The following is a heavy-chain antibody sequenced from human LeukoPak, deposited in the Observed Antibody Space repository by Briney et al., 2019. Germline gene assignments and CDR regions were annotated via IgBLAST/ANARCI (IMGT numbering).Heavy chain of an antibody. V-gene: IGHV3-30*18. Sequence: GRSLRLSCAASGFTFSIAGMHWVRQAAGKGLEWVAVISYDGSNKYYADSVKGRFTISRDNSKNTLYLQMNSLRAEDTAVYYCAKDLDYWGQGTLVTVSS. CDR1: GFTFSIAG. J-gene: IGHJ4*02. CDR3: AKDLDY. CDR2: ISYDGSNK.